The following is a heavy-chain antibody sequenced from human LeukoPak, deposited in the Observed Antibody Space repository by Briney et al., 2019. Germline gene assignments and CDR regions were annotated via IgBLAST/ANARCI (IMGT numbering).Heavy chain of an antibody. D-gene: IGHD2-2*01. CDR1: GYTFTSYG. CDR3: GRGNIVVVPAQYNWFDP. CDR2: ISAYNGNT. J-gene: IGHJ5*02. Sequence: ASVKVSCKASGYTFTSYGISWVRQAPGQGLEWMGWISAYNGNTNYAQKLQGRVTMTTDTSTSTAYMELRSLRSDDTAVYYCGRGNIVVVPAQYNWFDPWGQGTLVTVSS. V-gene: IGHV1-18*01.